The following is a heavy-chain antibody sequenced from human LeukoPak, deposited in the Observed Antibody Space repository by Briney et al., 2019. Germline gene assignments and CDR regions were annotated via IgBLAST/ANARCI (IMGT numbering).Heavy chain of an antibody. Sequence: GGSLRLSCAASGFTFSSYSMNWVRQAPGKGLEWISHISTSSNNKYYADSVKGRFTISRDDAKKSLYLQMNSLRDEDTAVYYCARGSCSSTSCYGGVFDYWGQGTLVTVSS. J-gene: IGHJ4*02. CDR3: ARGSCSSTSCYGGVFDY. CDR1: GFTFSSYS. CDR2: ISTSSNNK. V-gene: IGHV3-48*02. D-gene: IGHD2-2*01.